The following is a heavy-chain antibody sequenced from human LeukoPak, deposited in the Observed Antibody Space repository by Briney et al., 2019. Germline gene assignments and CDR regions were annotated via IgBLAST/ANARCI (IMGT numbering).Heavy chain of an antibody. Sequence: SETLSLTCAVYGGSFSGYYWSWIRLPPGKGLEWIGEINHSGSTNYNPSLKSRVTISVDTSKNQFSLKLSSVTAADTAVYYCARGGDYYDSSGIDYWGQGTLVTVSS. CDR1: GGSFSGYY. V-gene: IGHV4-34*01. J-gene: IGHJ4*02. D-gene: IGHD3-22*01. CDR3: ARGGDYYDSSGIDY. CDR2: INHSGST.